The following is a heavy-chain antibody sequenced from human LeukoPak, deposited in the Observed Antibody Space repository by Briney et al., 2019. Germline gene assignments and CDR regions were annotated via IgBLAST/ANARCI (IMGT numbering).Heavy chain of an antibody. J-gene: IGHJ5*02. CDR1: GFTFSSYW. CDR3: ARYRDGYKLVRTFDP. CDR2: IKQDGSEK. Sequence: GGSLRLSCAASGFTFSSYWMSWVRQAPGKGREWVANIKQDGSEKYYVDSVKGRFTISRDNAKNSLYMQTNSQRAEDTAVYSCARYRDGYKLVRTFDPWGQGTLVTVSS. D-gene: IGHD5-24*01. V-gene: IGHV3-7*01.